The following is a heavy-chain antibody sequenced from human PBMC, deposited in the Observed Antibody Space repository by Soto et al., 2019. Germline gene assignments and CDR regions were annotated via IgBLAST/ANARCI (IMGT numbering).Heavy chain of an antibody. V-gene: IGHV3-21*01. D-gene: IGHD2-15*01. CDR3: ARVGLYYYYGMDV. CDR1: GFTFSSYS. CDR2: ISSSSSYI. Sequence: GGSLRLSCAASGFTFSSYSMNWIRQAPGKGLEWVSSISSSSSYIYYADSVKGRFTISRDNAKNSLYLQMNSLRAEDTAVYYCARVGLYYYYGMDVWGQGTTVTVSS. J-gene: IGHJ6*02.